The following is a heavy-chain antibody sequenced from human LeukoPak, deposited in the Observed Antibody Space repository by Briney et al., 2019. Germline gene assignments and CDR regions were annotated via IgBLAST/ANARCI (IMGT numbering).Heavy chain of an antibody. CDR2: IYYSGST. Sequence: SETLSLTCTVSGGSISSSSYYWGWIRQPPGKGLEWIGSIYYSGSTYYNPSLKSRVTISVDASKNQFSLKLSSVTAADTAVYYCARDSSGWYNGDAFDIWGQGTMVTVSS. CDR3: ARDSSGWYNGDAFDI. J-gene: IGHJ3*02. CDR1: GGSISSSSYY. V-gene: IGHV4-39*07. D-gene: IGHD6-19*01.